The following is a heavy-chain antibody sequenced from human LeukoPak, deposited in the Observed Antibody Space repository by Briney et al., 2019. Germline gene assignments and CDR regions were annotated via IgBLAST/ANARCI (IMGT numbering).Heavy chain of an antibody. CDR1: GFTFSSYS. CDR3: ARDTRYSGYCSSTSCLSGGMDV. J-gene: IGHJ6*04. Sequence: GGSLRLSCAASGFTFSSYSMNWVRQAPGKGLEWVSSISSSSSYIYYADSVKGRFTISRDNAKNSLYLQMNSLRAEDTAVYYCARDTRYSGYCSSTSCLSGGMDVWGKGTTVTVSS. V-gene: IGHV3-21*01. D-gene: IGHD2-2*01. CDR2: ISSSSSYI.